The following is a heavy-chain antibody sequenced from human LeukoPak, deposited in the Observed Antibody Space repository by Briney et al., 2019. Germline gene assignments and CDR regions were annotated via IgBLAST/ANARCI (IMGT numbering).Heavy chain of an antibody. V-gene: IGHV3-30*02. Sequence: PGGSLRLSCAASGFTFSPYAMHWVRQAPGKGLEWVAVIWYGGSNKYYADSVRGRFTISRDNSKNTLYLQMNSLSAEDTAVYYCAKDGEAYCGGDCSAYYYYYMDVWGKGTTVTVSS. CDR2: IWYGGSNK. CDR1: GFTFSPYA. D-gene: IGHD2-21*01. CDR3: AKDGEAYCGGDCSAYYYYYMDV. J-gene: IGHJ6*03.